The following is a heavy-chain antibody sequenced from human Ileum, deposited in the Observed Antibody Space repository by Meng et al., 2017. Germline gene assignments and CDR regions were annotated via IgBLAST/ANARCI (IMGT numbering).Heavy chain of an antibody. CDR3: ARDNDGNSQFSQFDY. CDR2: IWYDGSKK. CDR1: GFIFRSYG. Sequence: GESLKISCATSGFIFRSYGMHWVRQAPGKGLEWVAVIWYDGSKKYYADSVKGRFTISRDYYKNTVFLQMNTLRAEDTAVYYCARDNDGNSQFSQFDYWGQGTLVTVSS. D-gene: IGHD5-24*01. J-gene: IGHJ4*01. V-gene: IGHV3-33*01.